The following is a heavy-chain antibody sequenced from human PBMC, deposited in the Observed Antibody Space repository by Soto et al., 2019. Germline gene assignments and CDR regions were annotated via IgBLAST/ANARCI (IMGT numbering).Heavy chain of an antibody. Sequence: SETLSLTCAVYGGSFSGYYWSWIRQPPGKGLEWIGEINHSGSTNYNPSLKSRVTISVDTSKNQFSLKLSSVTAADTAVYYCARGHPALSITRRLAFGAFDIWGQGTMVTVSS. D-gene: IGHD3-10*01. CDR1: GGSFSGYY. CDR3: ARGHPALSITRRLAFGAFDI. V-gene: IGHV4-34*01. J-gene: IGHJ3*02. CDR2: INHSGST.